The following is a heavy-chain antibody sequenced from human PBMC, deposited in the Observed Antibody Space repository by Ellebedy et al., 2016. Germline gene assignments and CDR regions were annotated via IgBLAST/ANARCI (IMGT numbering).Heavy chain of an antibody. V-gene: IGHV4-34*01. CDR2: INHSGST. D-gene: IGHD3-3*01. CDR1: GGSFSGYY. CDR3: AGNYDFWSGGHSISPFDY. J-gene: IGHJ4*02. Sequence: GSLRLSCAVYGGSFSGYYWSWIRQPPGKGLEWIGEINHSGSTNYNPSLKSRFTISVDTSKNQFSLKLSSVTAADTAVYYCAGNYDFWSGGHSISPFDYWGQGTLVTVSS.